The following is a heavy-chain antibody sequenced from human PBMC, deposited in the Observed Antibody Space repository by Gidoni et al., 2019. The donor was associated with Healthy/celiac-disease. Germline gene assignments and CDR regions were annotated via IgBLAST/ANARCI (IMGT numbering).Heavy chain of an antibody. Sequence: QVQLVESGGGVVQPGRSLRLSCAASGFTFSSYGMHWVRQAPGKGLEWVAVISYDGSNKYYADSGKGRFTISRDNSKNTLYLQMNSLRAEDTAVYYCAKGGSGWYYCYYYYGMDVWGQGTTVTVSS. CDR1: GFTFSSYG. CDR3: AKGGSGWYYCYYYYGMDV. J-gene: IGHJ6*02. D-gene: IGHD6-19*01. V-gene: IGHV3-30*18. CDR2: ISYDGSNK.